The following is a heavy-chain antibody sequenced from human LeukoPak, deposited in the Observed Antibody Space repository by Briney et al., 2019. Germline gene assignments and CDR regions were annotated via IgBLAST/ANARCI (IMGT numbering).Heavy chain of an antibody. D-gene: IGHD3-16*01. J-gene: IGHJ5*02. CDR2: IYYRGNT. CDR3: ARARYHYDNWFDP. V-gene: IGHV4-39*07. Sequence: PETMSLTSTLSGDSIRGSSVYYWDWIRQPRGKGLEWFGSIYYRGNTYYHPSLKSRVTISMDTYKNQFSMTLKSVTAADTAVYYCARARYHYDNWFDPWGQGTLVTVSS. CDR1: GDSIRGSSVYY.